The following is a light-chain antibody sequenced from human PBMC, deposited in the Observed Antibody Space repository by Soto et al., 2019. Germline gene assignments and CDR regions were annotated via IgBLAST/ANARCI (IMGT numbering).Light chain of an antibody. CDR1: SSDVGGYNY. CDR2: EVS. CDR3: SSYTSSSTRV. Sequence: QSALTQPASVSGSPGQSITISCTGTSSDVGGYNYVSWYQQHPGKAPKLMLYEVSNRPSGVSNRFSGSKSGNTASLTISGLQAEDEADYYCSSYTSSSTRVFGGGTKLTFL. V-gene: IGLV2-14*01. J-gene: IGLJ3*02.